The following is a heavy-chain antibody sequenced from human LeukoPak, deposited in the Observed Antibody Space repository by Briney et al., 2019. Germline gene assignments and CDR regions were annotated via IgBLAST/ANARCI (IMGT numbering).Heavy chain of an antibody. CDR1: GFTFSPYW. CDR3: ARGTALQDY. CDR2: INGDGSST. J-gene: IGHJ4*02. D-gene: IGHD2-2*02. Sequence: PGGSLRLSCAASGFTFSPYWMHWVRQAPGKGLVWVSDINGDGSSTHYADSVRGRFTISRDNAQSTLYLQVNSLRAEDTAVYYCARGTALQDYWGQGTLVTVSS. V-gene: IGHV3-74*01.